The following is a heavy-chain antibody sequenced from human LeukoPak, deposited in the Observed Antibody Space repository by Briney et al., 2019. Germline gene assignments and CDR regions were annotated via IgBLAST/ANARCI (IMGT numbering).Heavy chain of an antibody. Sequence: GGSLRLSCAASGFTFSSYAMCWVRQAPGKGLEWVSAISGSGGSTYYADSVKGRFTISRDNSKNTLYLQMNSLRAEDTAVYYCARATTVVTPGYYYYYGMDVWGQGTTVTVSS. CDR3: ARATTVVTPGYYYYYGMDV. CDR1: GFTFSSYA. CDR2: ISGSGGST. V-gene: IGHV3-23*01. J-gene: IGHJ6*02. D-gene: IGHD4-23*01.